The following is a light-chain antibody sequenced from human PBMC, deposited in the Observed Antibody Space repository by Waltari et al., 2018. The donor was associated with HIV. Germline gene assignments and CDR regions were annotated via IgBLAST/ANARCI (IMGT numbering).Light chain of an antibody. CDR2: DAS. J-gene: IGKJ3*01. CDR1: QDISNY. V-gene: IGKV1-33*01. Sequence: DIQMTQSPSSLSASVGDRVTITCQASQDISNYLNYYLRKPGKVPKLLIYDASNLETGVSSRFSGSGSGTDFTFTISSLQIEDIATYYCQQYDDLPRTFGPGTKVDIK. CDR3: QQYDDLPRT.